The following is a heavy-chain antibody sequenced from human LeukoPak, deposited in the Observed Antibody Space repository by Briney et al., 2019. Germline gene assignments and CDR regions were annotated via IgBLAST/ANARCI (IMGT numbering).Heavy chain of an antibody. V-gene: IGHV4-39*02. Sequence: SETLSLTCIVSGGSTSGGNYYWGWIRQPPGKGLEWIGGISSSGNTYYNPSLKSRITISIDTPKNHFSLKLSSVTAADTAVYYCARLGAGPTYYDFWSGYSSFYFDYWGQGTLVTVSS. CDR2: ISSSGNT. J-gene: IGHJ4*02. CDR3: ARLGAGPTYYDFWSGYSSFYFDY. CDR1: GGSTSGGNYY. D-gene: IGHD3-3*01.